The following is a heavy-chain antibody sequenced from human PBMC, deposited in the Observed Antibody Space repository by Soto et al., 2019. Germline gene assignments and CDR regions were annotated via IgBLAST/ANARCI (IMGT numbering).Heavy chain of an antibody. CDR3: ARALPHYYFDY. CDR2: IYYSGST. V-gene: IGHV4-59*01. J-gene: IGHJ4*02. CDR1: GGSISSYY. Sequence: QVQLQESGPGLVKPSETLSLTCTVSGGSISSYYWSWIRQPPGKGLEWIGYIYYSGSTNYNPSLKSRVTITVDTSKNQCPLKLSSVTAADTAVYYCARALPHYYFDYWGQGTLVTVSS.